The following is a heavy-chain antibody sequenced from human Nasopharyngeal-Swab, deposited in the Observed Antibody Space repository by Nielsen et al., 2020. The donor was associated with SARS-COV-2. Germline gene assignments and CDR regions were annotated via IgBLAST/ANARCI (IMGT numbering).Heavy chain of an antibody. J-gene: IGHJ6*02. V-gene: IGHV3-43*02. CDR1: GFTFDDYA. Sequence: GESLKISCAASGFTFDDYAMHWVRQAPGKGLEWVSLISGDGGSTYYADSVKGRFTISRDNSKNSLYLQMNSLRTEDTALYYCAKGSYSSSWYFGRGGHYYGMDVWSQGTTVTVSS. D-gene: IGHD6-13*01. CDR2: ISGDGGST. CDR3: AKGSYSSSWYFGRGGHYYGMDV.